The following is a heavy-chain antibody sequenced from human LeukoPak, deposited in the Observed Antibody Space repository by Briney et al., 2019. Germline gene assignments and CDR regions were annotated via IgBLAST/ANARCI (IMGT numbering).Heavy chain of an antibody. Sequence: AGGSLRLSWAASGFTFSRYGMHWVRQAPGKGLEWVAVISYDGSNKYYADSVKGRFTISRDNSKNTLYLQMNSLRAEDTAVYYCAKDLRYNWIRGGFDYWGQGTLVTVSS. J-gene: IGHJ4*02. D-gene: IGHD1-20*01. V-gene: IGHV3-30*18. CDR3: AKDLRYNWIRGGFDY. CDR1: GFTFSRYG. CDR2: ISYDGSNK.